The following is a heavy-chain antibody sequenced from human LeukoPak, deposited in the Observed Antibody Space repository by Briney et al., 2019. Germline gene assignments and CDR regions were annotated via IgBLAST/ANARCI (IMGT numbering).Heavy chain of an antibody. CDR1: GFTFSSYS. Sequence: GGSLRLSCAASGFTFSSYSMNRVRQAPGKGLEWVSYISSSSSTIYYADSVKGRFTISRDNAKNSLYLQMNSLRAEDTAVYYCARVLRYCSGGNCYSGGLGYMDVWGKGTTVTISS. D-gene: IGHD2-15*01. V-gene: IGHV3-48*01. CDR2: ISSSSSTI. J-gene: IGHJ6*03. CDR3: ARVLRYCSGGNCYSGGLGYMDV.